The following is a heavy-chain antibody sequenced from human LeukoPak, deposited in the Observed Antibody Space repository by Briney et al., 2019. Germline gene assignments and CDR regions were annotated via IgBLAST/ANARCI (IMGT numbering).Heavy chain of an antibody. J-gene: IGHJ4*02. CDR1: GFTFSSYS. CDR3: ARGPGIAVAGTVR. CDR2: ISSSSSYI. Sequence: GGSLRLSCAASGFTFSSYSMNWVRQAPGKGLEWVSSISSSSSYIYYADSVKGRFTVSRDNAKNSLYLQMNSLRAEDTAVYYCARGPGIAVAGTVRWGQGTLVTVSS. D-gene: IGHD6-19*01. V-gene: IGHV3-21*01.